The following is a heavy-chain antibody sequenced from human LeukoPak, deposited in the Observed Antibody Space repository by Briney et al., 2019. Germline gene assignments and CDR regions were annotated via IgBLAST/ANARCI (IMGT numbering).Heavy chain of an antibody. V-gene: IGHV3-43*02. Sequence: GGSLRLSCAVSGFTFDDYAMHWVRQAQGKGLEWVSLISGDGDSTYYEDSVWGRFTISRDNSKNSLYLQMNSLRTEDTALYYCAKVWSGTRGYFDYWGQGTLVTVSS. CDR1: GFTFDDYA. D-gene: IGHD3-3*01. CDR3: AKVWSGTRGYFDY. J-gene: IGHJ4*02. CDR2: ISGDGDST.